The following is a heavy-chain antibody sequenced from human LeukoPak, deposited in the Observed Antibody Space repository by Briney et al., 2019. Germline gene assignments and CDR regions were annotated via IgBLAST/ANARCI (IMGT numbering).Heavy chain of an antibody. CDR1: GFTFTQYW. CDR3: ARGGYSFDY. Sequence: GGSLRLSCVASGFTFTQYWMTWVRQAPGKGLEWVARLHPDGSERNYVGSVEGRFTVFGGNAKSSLFLQMHSLRVEDTAVYYCARGGYSFDYLGQGTLVTVPS. CDR2: LHPDGSER. V-gene: IGHV3-7*01. J-gene: IGHJ4*02. D-gene: IGHD5-12*01.